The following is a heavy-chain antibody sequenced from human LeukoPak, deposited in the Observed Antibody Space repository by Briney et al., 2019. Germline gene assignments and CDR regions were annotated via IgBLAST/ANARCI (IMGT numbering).Heavy chain of an antibody. CDR2: IYYTGST. Sequence: SETLSLTCTVSGGSISSYYWSWIRQPPGKGLEWIGYIYYTGSTNYNPSLKSRVTISVDTSKNQFSLRLSSVTAADTAVYYCARRSFNCTNGICYNWFDPWGQGTLVTVSS. CDR3: ARRSFNCTNGICYNWFDP. V-gene: IGHV4-59*08. J-gene: IGHJ5*02. D-gene: IGHD2-8*01. CDR1: GGSISSYY.